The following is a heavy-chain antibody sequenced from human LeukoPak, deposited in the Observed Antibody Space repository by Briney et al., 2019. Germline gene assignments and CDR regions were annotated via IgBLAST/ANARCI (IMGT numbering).Heavy chain of an antibody. CDR2: NFGGNT. D-gene: IGHD5-12*01. CDR3: ARRTIVATIDY. Sequence: SETLSLTCTVSGASISNNRHYWAWIRQPPGGTLEWIGSNFGGNTFYNPSLKSRVTISMDTSKNQFSLRLSSVTAADAAVYFCARRTIVATIDYWGQGMLVTVSS. J-gene: IGHJ4*02. CDR1: GASISNNRHY. V-gene: IGHV4-39*01.